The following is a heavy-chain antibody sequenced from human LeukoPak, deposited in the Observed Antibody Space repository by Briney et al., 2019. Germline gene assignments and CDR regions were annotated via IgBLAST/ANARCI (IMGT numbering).Heavy chain of an antibody. D-gene: IGHD6-13*01. CDR2: IANDGRDK. Sequence: GRSLRLSCAASGFSFGSYAMHWVRQAPGKGLEWVTVIANDGRDKKYADSVRGRFTISRDNSKNTVYLQMDSLRVEDMAVYYCAKDSKITSADYYFDYWGLGTLVTVSS. CDR1: GFSFGSYA. J-gene: IGHJ4*02. CDR3: AKDSKITSADYYFDY. V-gene: IGHV3-30*04.